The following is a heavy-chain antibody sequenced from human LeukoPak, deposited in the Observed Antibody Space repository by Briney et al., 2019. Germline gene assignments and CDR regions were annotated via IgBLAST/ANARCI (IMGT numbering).Heavy chain of an antibody. CDR2: IRYDGSNK. CDR1: GFTFSSYG. J-gene: IGHJ1*01. D-gene: IGHD5-12*01. Sequence: GGSLRLSCAASGFTFSSYGMLWVRQAPGKGLEWVSFIRYDGSNKYYADSVKGRFTISRDNAKNTLYLQMNSLRAEDTAVYSCANDPGYSGYAWRQGPLVTASS. V-gene: IGHV3-30*02. CDR3: ANDPGYSGYA.